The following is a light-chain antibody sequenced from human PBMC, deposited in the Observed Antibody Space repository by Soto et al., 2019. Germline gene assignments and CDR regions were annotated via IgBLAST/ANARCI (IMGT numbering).Light chain of an antibody. V-gene: IGLV2-14*01. J-gene: IGLJ1*01. CDR2: EVS. CDR1: SSDVGGYNY. CDR3: SSYTSSNTRV. Sequence: QSALTQPASVSGSPGQSITNSCTGTSSDVGGYNYVSWYQQDPGKAPKLMIYEVSNRPSGVSNRFSGSKSGNTASLTISGLQAEDEADYYCSSYTSSNTRVLGTGTKVTVL.